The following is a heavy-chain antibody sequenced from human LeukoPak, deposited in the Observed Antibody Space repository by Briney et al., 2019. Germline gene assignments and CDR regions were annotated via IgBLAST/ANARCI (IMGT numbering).Heavy chain of an antibody. CDR1: GYTLTELS. V-gene: IGHV1-24*01. D-gene: IGHD2-8*01. J-gene: IGHJ1*01. Sequence: GASVTVSFKVSGYTLTELSMHWVRQGPGKRRGGRGGFDPEDGETIYAQKLQGRVTMTEDTSTDTAYMELSSLRSEDTAVYYCATGPYCTNGVCYREYFQHWGQGTLVTVSS. CDR2: FDPEDGET. CDR3: ATGPYCTNGVCYREYFQH.